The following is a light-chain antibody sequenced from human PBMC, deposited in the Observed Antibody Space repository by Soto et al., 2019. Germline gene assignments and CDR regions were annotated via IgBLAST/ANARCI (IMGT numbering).Light chain of an antibody. J-gene: IGLJ1*01. Sequence: VLTQPASVSGSPGQSITISCTGTSSDVGAYNYVSWYQQHPGKAPKLMIYEVSNRPSGVSNRFSGSKSGNTASLTISGLQAEDEADYYCSSYTSSSTVFGTGTKVTVL. V-gene: IGLV2-14*01. CDR1: SSDVGAYNY. CDR3: SSYTSSSTV. CDR2: EVS.